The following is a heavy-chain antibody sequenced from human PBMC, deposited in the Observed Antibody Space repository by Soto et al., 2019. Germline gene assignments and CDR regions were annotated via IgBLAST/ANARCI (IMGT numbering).Heavy chain of an antibody. CDR1: GDTFHRHA. Sequence: QVQLVQSGAEVKKPGSSVKVSCKGSGDTFHRHALSWVRQAPGQGLEWMGGIIPMFGTANYAQKFQGRVTITADTSTSTAYMELSSLRFEDTTVYYCAVIGYDLDYWGQGTLVAVSS. D-gene: IGHD5-12*01. V-gene: IGHV1-69*06. J-gene: IGHJ4*02. CDR3: AVIGYDLDY. CDR2: IIPMFGTA.